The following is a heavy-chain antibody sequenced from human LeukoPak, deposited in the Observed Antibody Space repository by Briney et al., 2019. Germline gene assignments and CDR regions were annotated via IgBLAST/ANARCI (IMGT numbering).Heavy chain of an antibody. CDR2: IYYSGST. D-gene: IGHD3-10*01. V-gene: IGHV4-59*01. Sequence: SETLSLTCTVSGGSISSYYWSWIRQPPGKGLEWIGYIYYSGSTNYNPSLKSRVTISVDTSKNQCSLKLSSVTAADTAVYYCAGAPSMVRGVVSYYYYYMDVWGKGTTVTVSS. CDR1: GGSISSYY. CDR3: AGAPSMVRGVVSYYYYYMDV. J-gene: IGHJ6*03.